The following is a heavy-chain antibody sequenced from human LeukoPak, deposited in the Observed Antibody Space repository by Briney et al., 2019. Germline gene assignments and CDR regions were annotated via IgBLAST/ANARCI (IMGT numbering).Heavy chain of an antibody. D-gene: IGHD3-3*01. CDR1: GGSISSYY. CDR2: IYYSGST. CDR3: ARGRFLEWFRDP. Sequence: PSETLSLTCTVSGGSISSYYWSWIRQPPGKGLEWIGYIYYSGSTNYNPSLKSRVTISVDTSKNQFSLKLSSVTAADTAVYYCARGRFLEWFRDPWGQGTLVTVSS. J-gene: IGHJ5*02. V-gene: IGHV4-59*01.